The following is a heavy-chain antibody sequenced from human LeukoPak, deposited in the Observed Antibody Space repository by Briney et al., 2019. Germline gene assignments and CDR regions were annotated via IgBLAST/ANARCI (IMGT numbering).Heavy chain of an antibody. D-gene: IGHD3-9*01. J-gene: IGHJ4*02. CDR1: GGSVSSTEFD. Sequence: SETLSLTFTVSGGSVSSTEFDWGWIRQPPGKGLQWIGNIYYTGSTYYNPSLNSRVTMSVDTSQNQISLKMTSVTAADTAVYYCARLSNARYFDYIFDYWGQGTLVTVSS. CDR2: IYYTGST. CDR3: ARLSNARYFDYIFDY. V-gene: IGHV4-39*01.